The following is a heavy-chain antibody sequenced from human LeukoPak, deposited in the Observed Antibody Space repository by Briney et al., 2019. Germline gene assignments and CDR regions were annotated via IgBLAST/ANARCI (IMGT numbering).Heavy chain of an antibody. CDR2: IIPIFGTA. V-gene: IGHV1-69*05. D-gene: IGHD2-15*01. CDR1: GGTFSSYA. Sequence: ASVKVSCKASGGTFSSYAISWVRQAPGQGLEWMGRIIPIFGTANYAQKFQGRVTITTDESTSAAYMELSSLRSEDTAVYYCARAQYCSGGSCYSERRGAFDIWGQGTMVTVFS. J-gene: IGHJ3*02. CDR3: ARAQYCSGGSCYSERRGAFDI.